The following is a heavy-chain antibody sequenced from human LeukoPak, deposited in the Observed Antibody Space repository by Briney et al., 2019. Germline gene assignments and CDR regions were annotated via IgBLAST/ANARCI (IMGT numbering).Heavy chain of an antibody. CDR2: LRGDGGGI. V-gene: IGHV3-23*01. CDR3: VKEDGGYDGFDH. D-gene: IGHD5-12*01. CDR1: GFTFSNFA. J-gene: IGHJ4*02. Sequence: GGSLRLSCAASGFTFSNFAMSWVRQAPGKGLDWVSALRGDGGGIFYGGSVKGRFTISRDNAKNTVSLQMNNLRAEDTALYYCVKEDGGYDGFDHWGRRTLVTVSS.